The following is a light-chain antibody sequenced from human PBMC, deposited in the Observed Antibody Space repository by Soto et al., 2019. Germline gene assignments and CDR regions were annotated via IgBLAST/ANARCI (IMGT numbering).Light chain of an antibody. CDR2: DVR. CDR1: SSDVGGYNY. Sequence: QSALTQPASVSGSPGQSITISCTGTSSDVGGYNYVSWYQQHPGKTPKLMIYDVRNRPSGVSKLFSGSKSVNTASLTISVLHAEDESDYYCSSYTSSSTLLYVFGTGTKLNVL. V-gene: IGLV2-14*01. J-gene: IGLJ1*01. CDR3: SSYTSSSTLLYV.